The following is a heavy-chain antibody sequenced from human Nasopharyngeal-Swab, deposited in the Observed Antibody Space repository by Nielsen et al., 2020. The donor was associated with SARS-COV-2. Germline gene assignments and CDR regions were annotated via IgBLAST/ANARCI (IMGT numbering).Heavy chain of an antibody. D-gene: IGHD1-1*01. V-gene: IGHV4-38-2*01. J-gene: IGHJ3*02. Sequence: SETLSLTFALSGYSISSGYYWGWIRQPPGKGLEWIGSIYHSGSTYYNPSLNSRVTISVDTSKNQFSLKLSSVTAADTAVYYCARHGFRQLERFLMAFDIWGQGTMVTVSS. CDR3: ARHGFRQLERFLMAFDI. CDR2: IYHSGST. CDR1: GYSISSGYY.